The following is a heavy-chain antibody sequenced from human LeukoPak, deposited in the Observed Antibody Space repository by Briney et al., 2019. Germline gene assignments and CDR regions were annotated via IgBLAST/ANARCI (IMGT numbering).Heavy chain of an antibody. V-gene: IGHV3-23*01. Sequence: PGGSLRLSCTASGFTFSNYAMSWVRQAPGKGLEWVSAISGSGGSTYYADSVKGRFTISRDNSKNTLYLQMNSLRVEDTAVYYCAKDPLAPYYEILTGFDYWGQGTLVTVSS. D-gene: IGHD3-9*01. J-gene: IGHJ4*02. CDR3: AKDPLAPYYEILTGFDY. CDR1: GFTFSNYA. CDR2: ISGSGGST.